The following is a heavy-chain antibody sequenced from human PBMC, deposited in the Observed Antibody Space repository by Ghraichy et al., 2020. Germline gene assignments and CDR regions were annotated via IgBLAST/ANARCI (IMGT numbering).Heavy chain of an antibody. J-gene: IGHJ4*02. CDR3: TTTLTRGWWNHPDY. Sequence: GGSLRLSCVASGFSFDNAWMNWVRQTPGKGLEWIGRIRSKTNGGTTDYAAPVRGRFSISRDDSKDTLFLQMNRLQSEETALYYLTTTLTRGWWNHPDYWGKRALVTV. CDR1: GFSFDNAW. V-gene: IGHV3-15*01. D-gene: IGHD2-8*02. CDR2: IRSKTNGGTT.